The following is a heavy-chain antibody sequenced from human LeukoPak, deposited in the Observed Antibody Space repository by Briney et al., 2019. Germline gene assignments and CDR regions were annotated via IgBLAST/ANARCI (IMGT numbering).Heavy chain of an antibody. CDR1: GFSLSLSQEG. V-gene: IGHV2-5*01. J-gene: IGHJ4*02. D-gene: IGHD1-26*01. CDR2: IYWNDDK. Sequence: SGPTLVKPTQTLTLTCSFSGFSLSLSQEGVGWIRQPPGEALEYLAHIYWNDDKRYRSSLESRLTITKDTSKNQVVLTMTNMDPVDTATYYCAHVGPLRGRVYFDHWGQGTLVTVSS. CDR3: AHVGPLRGRVYFDH.